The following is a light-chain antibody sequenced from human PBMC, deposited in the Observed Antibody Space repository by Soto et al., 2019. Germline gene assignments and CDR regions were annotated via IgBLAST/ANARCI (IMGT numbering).Light chain of an antibody. CDR3: TSYTTTTPYV. V-gene: IGLV2-14*01. CDR2: EVT. J-gene: IGLJ1*01. CDR1: SSDVGAYNF. Sequence: QSVLTQPASVSGSPGQSITISCTGTSSDVGAYNFVSWYQHHPGRAPKLIIYEVTVRPSGVSNRFSGSKSGNTASLTISGLQAEDEADYYCTSYTTTTPYVFGSGTKLTVL.